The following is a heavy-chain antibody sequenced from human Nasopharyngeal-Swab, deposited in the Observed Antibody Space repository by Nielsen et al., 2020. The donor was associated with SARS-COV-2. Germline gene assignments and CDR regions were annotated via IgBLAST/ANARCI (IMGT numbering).Heavy chain of an antibody. CDR1: GFTFSSYS. V-gene: IGHV3-21*01. J-gene: IGHJ4*02. Sequence: GGSLRLSCAASGFTFSSYSMHWVRQAPGKGLEWVSSISRSSSYIYYADSVTGRFTISRDNAKNSLYLQMNSLRAEYTAVYYCAREEEGFDYWGQGTLVTVSS. CDR3: AREEEGFDY. CDR2: ISRSSSYI.